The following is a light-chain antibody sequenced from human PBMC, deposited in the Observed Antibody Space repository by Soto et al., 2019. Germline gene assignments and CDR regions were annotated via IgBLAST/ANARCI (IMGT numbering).Light chain of an antibody. J-gene: IGLJ2*01. CDR1: TGTVTSGHY. Sequence: QAVVTQEPSLTVSPGGTVTLTCGSNTGTVTSGHYPYWFQQKPGQAPRTLIYDTSNKQSWTPARFSGSLLGGKAALTLSGAHPEDEADYYCLIYYGDAQVFGGGTKLTVL. CDR2: DTS. CDR3: LIYYGDAQV. V-gene: IGLV7-46*01.